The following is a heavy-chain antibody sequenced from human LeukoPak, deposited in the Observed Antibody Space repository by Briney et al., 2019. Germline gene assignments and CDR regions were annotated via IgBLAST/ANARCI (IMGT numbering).Heavy chain of an antibody. J-gene: IGHJ4*02. Sequence: QPGGSLRLSCAASGFTFSSYGMHWVRQAPGKGLEWVAFIRYDGSNKYYADSVKGRFTISRDNSKNTLYLQMNSLRAEDTAVYYCARASMAAAGYYFDYWGQGTLVTVSS. V-gene: IGHV3-30*02. CDR2: IRYDGSNK. CDR1: GFTFSSYG. D-gene: IGHD6-13*01. CDR3: ARASMAAAGYYFDY.